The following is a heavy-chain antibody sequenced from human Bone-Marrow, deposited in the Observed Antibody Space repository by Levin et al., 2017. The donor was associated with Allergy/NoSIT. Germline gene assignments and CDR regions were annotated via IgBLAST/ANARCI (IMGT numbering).Heavy chain of an antibody. J-gene: IGHJ5*02. CDR2: ISADNGDT. Sequence: ASVKVSCKASGYTFNRYGITWVRQAPGQGLAWMGWISADNGDTYLAQNFQGRVTMTTDTSTNTVHLEIRSLRSYDTAVYYCAREVFGGYGHPWGQGTLVTVSS. D-gene: IGHD5-12*01. V-gene: IGHV1-18*01. CDR1: GYTFNRYG. CDR3: AREVFGGYGHP.